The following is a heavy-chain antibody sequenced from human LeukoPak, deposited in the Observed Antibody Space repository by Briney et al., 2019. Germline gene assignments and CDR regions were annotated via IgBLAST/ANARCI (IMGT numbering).Heavy chain of an antibody. Sequence: PSETLSVTCTVSGGSLSSYYWSWIRQPPGKGLEWIGYIYSRGLTRGSTNYNPSLKSRVTISVDTSKNQFSLKLSSVTAADTAVYYCARDQEYSGSYYRYFDFWGQGALVTVSP. D-gene: IGHD1-26*01. V-gene: IGHV4-59*01. CDR1: GGSLSSYY. CDR2: IYSRGLTRGST. CDR3: ARDQEYSGSYYRYFDF. J-gene: IGHJ4*02.